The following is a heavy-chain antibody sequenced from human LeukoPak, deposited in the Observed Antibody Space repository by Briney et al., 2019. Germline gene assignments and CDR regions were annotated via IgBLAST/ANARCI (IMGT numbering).Heavy chain of an antibody. V-gene: IGHV3-74*01. D-gene: IGHD6-13*01. CDR1: GFTFSSYW. CDR2: INSDGSST. J-gene: IGHJ4*02. CDR3: TIAAAGPDFDY. Sequence: PGGSLRLSCAASGFTFSSYWMHWVRQAPGKGLVWVSRINSDGSSTSYADSVKGRFTISRDNAKNTLYPQMNSLRAEDTAVYYCTIAAAGPDFDYWGQGTLVTVSS.